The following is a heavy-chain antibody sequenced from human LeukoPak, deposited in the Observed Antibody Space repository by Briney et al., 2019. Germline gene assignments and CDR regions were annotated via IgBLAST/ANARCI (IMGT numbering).Heavy chain of an antibody. Sequence: GGSLRLSCAASGFTFSSYSINWVRQAPGKGLEWVSYISSSSSSYIYYADSVKGRFTISRDNAKNSLYLQMNSLRAEDTAVYYCARDSGDGYVDWGQGTLVTVSS. CDR3: ARDSGDGYVD. J-gene: IGHJ4*02. D-gene: IGHD5-24*01. V-gene: IGHV3-21*05. CDR1: GFTFSSYS. CDR2: ISSSSSSYI.